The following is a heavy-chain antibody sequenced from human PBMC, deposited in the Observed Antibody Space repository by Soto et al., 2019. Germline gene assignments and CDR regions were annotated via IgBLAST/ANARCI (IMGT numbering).Heavy chain of an antibody. Sequence: HVQLVESGGGLVKPGGSLRLSCAASGFTFRDYYMSWVRQAPGKGLEWLSYVSTSGGTISYADSVKGRFTISRDNANNSLYLQMDSLGAEDTAVYYCARDKEPVTGTHSVHYYFELWGRGTLVTVSS. D-gene: IGHD6-19*01. V-gene: IGHV3-11*01. CDR2: VSTSGGTI. CDR3: ARDKEPVTGTHSVHYYFEL. CDR1: GFTFRDYY. J-gene: IGHJ2*01.